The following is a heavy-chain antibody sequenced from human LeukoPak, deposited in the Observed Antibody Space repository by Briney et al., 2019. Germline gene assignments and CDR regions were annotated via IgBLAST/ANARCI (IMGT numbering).Heavy chain of an antibody. V-gene: IGHV3-23*01. CDR3: AKHGYYELLPVFALYYFDY. D-gene: IGHD3-9*01. CDR2: ISGSGDNT. Sequence: GGSLRLSCAASGFTFKNYIMTWVRQAPGKGLEWVSSISGSGDNTYYADSVKGRFTISRDNSKNTLYLHLNSLRADDTAVYSCAKHGYYELLPVFALYYFDYWGQGTLVTVSS. CDR1: GFTFKNYI. J-gene: IGHJ4*02.